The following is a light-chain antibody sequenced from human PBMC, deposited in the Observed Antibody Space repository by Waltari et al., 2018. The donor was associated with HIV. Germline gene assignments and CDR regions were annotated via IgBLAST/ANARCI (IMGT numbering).Light chain of an antibody. CDR1: SSDVGSYNL. J-gene: IGLJ1*01. V-gene: IGLV2-23*02. CDR2: EVS. CDR3: CSYAGSSTPLV. Sequence: QSALTQPASVSGSPGQSITISCTGTSSDVGSYNLVSWYQPHPGKAHKLMIYEVSKRTSGVSNRVSGSKSGNTASLTISGLQAEDEADYYCCSYAGSSTPLVFGTGTKVTVL.